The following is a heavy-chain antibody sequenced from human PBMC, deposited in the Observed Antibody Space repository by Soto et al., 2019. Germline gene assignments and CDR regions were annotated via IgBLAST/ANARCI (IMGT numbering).Heavy chain of an antibody. CDR1: GYTFTSYG. V-gene: IGHV1-18*01. J-gene: IGHJ6*02. CDR2: ISAYNGNT. CDR3: ARSSGTYPPSRYYYGLDV. Sequence: ASVKVSCKASGYTFTSYGISWVRQAPGQGLEWMGWISAYNGNTNYAQKLQGRVTMTTDTSTSTAYMELRSLRSDDTAVYYCARSSGTYPPSRYYYGLDVWGQGTTVTVSS. D-gene: IGHD1-26*01.